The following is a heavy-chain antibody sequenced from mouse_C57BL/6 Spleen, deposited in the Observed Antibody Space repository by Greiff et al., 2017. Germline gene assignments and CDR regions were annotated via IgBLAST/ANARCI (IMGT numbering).Heavy chain of an antibody. D-gene: IGHD1-1*01. Sequence: VKLQQPGAELVMPGASVKLSCKASGYTFTSYWMHWVKQRPGQGLEWIGEIDPSDSYTNYNQKFKGKSTLTVDKSSSTAYMQLSSLTSEDSAVYYCARSVTTVVATPRSYWYFDVWGTGTTVTVSS. V-gene: IGHV1-69*01. CDR3: ARSVTTVVATPRSYWYFDV. CDR2: IDPSDSYT. CDR1: GYTFTSYW. J-gene: IGHJ1*03.